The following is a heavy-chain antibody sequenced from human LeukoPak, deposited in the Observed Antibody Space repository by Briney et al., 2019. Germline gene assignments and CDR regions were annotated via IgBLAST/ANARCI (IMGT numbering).Heavy chain of an antibody. CDR1: GGTFSSYA. CDR2: IIPIFGTA. J-gene: IGHJ5*02. CDR3: ARRGSGWSRQGTNWFDP. V-gene: IGHV1-69*06. D-gene: IGHD6-19*01. Sequence: SVKVSCKASGGTFSSYAISWVRQAPGQGLEWMGGIIPIFGTANYAQKFQGRVTITADKSTSTAYMELSSLRSEDTAVYYCARRGSGWSRQGTNWFDPWGQGTLVTVSS.